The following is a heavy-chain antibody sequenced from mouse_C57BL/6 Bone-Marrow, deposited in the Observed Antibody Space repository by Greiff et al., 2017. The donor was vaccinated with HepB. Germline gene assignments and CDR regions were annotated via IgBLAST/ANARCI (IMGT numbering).Heavy chain of an antibody. CDR1: GYTFTSYW. D-gene: IGHD1-1*01. CDR3: ARWGYGSRYWYFDV. V-gene: IGHV1-50*01. Sequence: VQLQQPGAELVKPGASVKLSCKASGYTFTSYWMQWVKQRPGQGLEWIGEIDPSDSYTNYNQKFKGKATLTVDTSSSTAYMQLSSLTSEDSAVYYCARWGYGSRYWYFDVWGTGTTVTVSS. CDR2: IDPSDSYT. J-gene: IGHJ1*03.